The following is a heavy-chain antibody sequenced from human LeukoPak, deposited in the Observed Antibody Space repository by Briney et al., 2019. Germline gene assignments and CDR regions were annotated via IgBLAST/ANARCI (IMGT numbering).Heavy chain of an antibody. CDR1: GFTFSTYS. D-gene: IGHD2-15*01. Sequence: PGESLRLSCAASGFTFSTYSMNWVRQAPGKGLEWVSSISSTSKYVYYADSVKGRFTVSRDNAKNSLFLQMNSLRAEDTAVYYCARDGDIVVMDYWGQGTLVTVSS. CDR2: ISSTSKYV. V-gene: IGHV3-21*01. J-gene: IGHJ4*02. CDR3: ARDGDIVVMDY.